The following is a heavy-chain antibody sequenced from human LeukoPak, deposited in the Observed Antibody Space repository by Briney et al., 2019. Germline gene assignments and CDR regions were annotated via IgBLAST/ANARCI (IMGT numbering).Heavy chain of an antibody. J-gene: IGHJ4*02. Sequence: SVKVSCKASGGSFSSYAISWVRQAPGQGLEWMGGIIPIFGTANYAQKFQGRVTITADESTSAAYMELSSLRSEDTAVYYCARGPGYYSPPGYWGQGTLVTVSS. CDR2: IIPIFGTA. CDR3: ARGPGYYSPPGY. CDR1: GGSFSSYA. D-gene: IGHD3-10*01. V-gene: IGHV1-69*13.